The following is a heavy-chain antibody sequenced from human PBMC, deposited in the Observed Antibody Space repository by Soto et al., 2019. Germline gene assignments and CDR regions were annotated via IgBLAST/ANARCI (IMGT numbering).Heavy chain of an antibody. CDR2: IYYTGSA. D-gene: IGHD1-26*01. CDR1: SGSISSADYY. Sequence: VQLQESGPGLVKPSQTLSLTCTVSSGSISSADYYWSWIRQPPGKGLEWIGYIYYTGSAYYNPSLKGRVTRSVDTSKNQFSLKVTSVTAADTAVYYCASGGSSNWFDPWGQGTLVTVSS. J-gene: IGHJ5*02. CDR3: ASGGSSNWFDP. V-gene: IGHV4-30-4*01.